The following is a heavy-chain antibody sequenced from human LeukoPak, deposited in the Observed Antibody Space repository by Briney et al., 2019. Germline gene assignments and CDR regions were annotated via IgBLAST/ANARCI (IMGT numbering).Heavy chain of an antibody. V-gene: IGHV3-15*01. J-gene: IGHJ4*02. CDR2: IKSNNDGGTT. Sequence: GGSLRLSCAASGFIFNKAWMNWVRQAPGKGPEWAGRIKSNNDGGTTDYASPVEGRFIISRDDSKNTIYLQMNRLMIDDTAIYYCTPVMVEDRGFWGQGTLVTVSS. D-gene: IGHD2-21*01. CDR3: TPVMVEDRGF. CDR1: GFIFNKAW.